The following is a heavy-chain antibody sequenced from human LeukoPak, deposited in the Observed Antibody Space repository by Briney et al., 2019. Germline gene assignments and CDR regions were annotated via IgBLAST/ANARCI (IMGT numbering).Heavy chain of an antibody. CDR1: GYTFTSYG. CDR3: ARVGSSADTAYYYYMDV. D-gene: IGHD2-2*01. CDR2: ISAYNGNT. J-gene: IGHJ6*03. V-gene: IGHV1-18*01. Sequence: ASVKVSCKASGYTFTSYGISWVRQAPGQGLEWMGWISAYNGNTNYAQKLQGRVTMTTDTSTSTAYMELRSLRSEDTAVYYCARVGSSADTAYYYYMDVWGKGTTVTVSS.